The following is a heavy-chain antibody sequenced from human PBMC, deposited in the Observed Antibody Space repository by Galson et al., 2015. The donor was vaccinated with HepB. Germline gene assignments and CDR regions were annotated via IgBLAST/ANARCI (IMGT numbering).Heavy chain of an antibody. CDR1: GLTFSRYA. J-gene: IGHJ4*02. D-gene: IGHD2-2*01. CDR3: GPFGQTCSTNCPIDS. V-gene: IGHV3-64D*06. CDR2: ISGSGGST. Sequence: SLRLSCAAPGLTFSRYAMHWVRQAPGKGLEYVSAISGSGGSTFYADSVKGRFTISRDNSKNTLYLQMSSLRADDTAVYYCGPFGQTCSTNCPIDSWGQGTLVTVSS.